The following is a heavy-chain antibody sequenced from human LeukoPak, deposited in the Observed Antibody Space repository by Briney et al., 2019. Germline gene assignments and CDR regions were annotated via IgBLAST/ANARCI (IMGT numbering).Heavy chain of an antibody. Sequence: KPGGSLRLSCAASGFTFGSYSMNWVRQAPGKGLEWVSSISSSSSYIYYADSVKGRFTISRDNAKNSLYLQMNSLRAEDTAVYYCARETGDTYYYDSSGYYYLDYWGQGTLVTVSS. CDR1: GFTFGSYS. CDR2: ISSSSSYI. J-gene: IGHJ4*02. V-gene: IGHV3-21*01. D-gene: IGHD3-22*01. CDR3: ARETGDTYYYDSSGYYYLDY.